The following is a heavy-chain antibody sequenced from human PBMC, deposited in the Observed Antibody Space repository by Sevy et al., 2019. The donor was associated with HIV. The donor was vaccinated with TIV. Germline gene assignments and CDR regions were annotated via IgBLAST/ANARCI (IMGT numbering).Heavy chain of an antibody. V-gene: IGHV3-33*01. CDR3: ARDPGEDYCYGMDF. J-gene: IGHJ6*02. CDR1: GFTFSSYG. CDR2: IWYDGSNK. D-gene: IGHD3-16*01. Sequence: GGSLRLSCAASGFTFSSYGMHWVRQAPGKGLEWVAVIWYDGSNKYYADSVKGRFTISRDNSKNTLYLQMNSLRAEDTAVYYCARDPGEDYCYGMDFWGQGTTVTVSS.